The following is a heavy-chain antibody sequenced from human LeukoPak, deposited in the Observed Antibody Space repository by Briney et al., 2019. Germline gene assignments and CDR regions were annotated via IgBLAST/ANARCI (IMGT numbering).Heavy chain of an antibody. Sequence: SETLSLTCAVSGGSISSGGYSWSWIRQPPGKGLEWIGYIYYSGNTYYNPSLKSRVTISVDTSKNQFYLKLSSVTAADTAVYYCARDGYSGSDALWGQGTLVTVSS. D-gene: IGHD5-12*01. CDR2: IYYSGNT. CDR1: GGSISSGGYS. CDR3: ARDGYSGSDAL. V-gene: IGHV4-30-4*07. J-gene: IGHJ4*02.